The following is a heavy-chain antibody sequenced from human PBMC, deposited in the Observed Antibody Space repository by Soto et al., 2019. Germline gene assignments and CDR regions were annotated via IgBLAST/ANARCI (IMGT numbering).Heavy chain of an antibody. CDR2: IYGSGGSGST. CDR3: ARKQAAYFSGIDY. J-gene: IGHJ4*02. CDR1: GDSITSGGYY. Sequence: SETLSLTCTVTGDSITSGGYYWSWIRQHPGKGLEWLGYIYGSGGSGSTLYNPSLKSRITLSVDTSKTQFSLNLSSVTVADTAVYFCARKQAAYFSGIDYWGQGTLVTVSS. V-gene: IGHV4-31*03. D-gene: IGHD2-21*01.